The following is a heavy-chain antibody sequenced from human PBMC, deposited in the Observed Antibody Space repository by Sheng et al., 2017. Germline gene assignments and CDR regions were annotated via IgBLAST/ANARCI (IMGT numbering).Heavy chain of an antibody. CDR3: ARDLWISGFKFFDS. Sequence: QVQLVESGGGVVQPGRSLRLSCAASGFTFSTYGIHWVRQAPGKGLEWLTLIWHDGSSQYYAESVKGRFTVSRDNSQNTVYLQMNSLRAEDTAVYFCARDLWISGFKFFDSWGQGILVT. CDR2: IWHDGSSQ. D-gene: IGHD3-22*01. V-gene: IGHV3-33*01. CDR1: GFTFSTYG. J-gene: IGHJ4*02.